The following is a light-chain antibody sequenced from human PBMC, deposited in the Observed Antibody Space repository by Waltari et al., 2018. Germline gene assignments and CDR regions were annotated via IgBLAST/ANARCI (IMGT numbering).Light chain of an antibody. J-gene: IGLJ3*02. V-gene: IGLV1-47*01. CDR2: RNK. CDR1: RSNIGSNY. CDR3: AAWDDSLSGRV. Sequence: QSVLTQPPSASGTPGQRVTISCSGSRSNIGSNYVYWYQQLPGTAPKLPIYRNKQRPSGVPDRFSGSKSGTSASLAISGLRSEDEADYYCAAWDDSLSGRVFGGGTKVTVL.